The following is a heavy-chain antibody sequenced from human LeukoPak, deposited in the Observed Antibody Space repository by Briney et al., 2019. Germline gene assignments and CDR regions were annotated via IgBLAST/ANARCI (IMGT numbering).Heavy chain of an antibody. D-gene: IGHD3-3*01. CDR3: ANEDDFWSGYPHAFDY. J-gene: IGHJ4*02. CDR1: GFTFSSYA. Sequence: GGSLRLSCAASGFTFSSYAMSWVHQAPGKGLEWVSAISGSGGSTYYADSVKGRFTISRDNSKNTLYLQMNSLRAEDTAVYYCANEDDFWSGYPHAFDYWGQGTLVTVSS. V-gene: IGHV3-23*01. CDR2: ISGSGGST.